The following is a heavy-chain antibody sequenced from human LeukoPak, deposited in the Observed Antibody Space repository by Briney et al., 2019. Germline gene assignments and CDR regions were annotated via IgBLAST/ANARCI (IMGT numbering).Heavy chain of an antibody. Sequence: GGSLRLSCAASGFTFSSYAMSWVRQAPGKGLEWVSAISGSGGSTYYADSVKGRFTISGDNSKNTLYLQMNSLRAEDTAVYYCAKEGGMITFGGVTDFDYWGQGTLVTVSS. CDR2: ISGSGGST. J-gene: IGHJ4*02. CDR3: AKEGGMITFGGVTDFDY. D-gene: IGHD3-16*01. CDR1: GFTFSSYA. V-gene: IGHV3-23*01.